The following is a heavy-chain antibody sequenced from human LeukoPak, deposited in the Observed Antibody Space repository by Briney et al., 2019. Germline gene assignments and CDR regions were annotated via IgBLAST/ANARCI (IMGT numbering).Heavy chain of an antibody. J-gene: IGHJ4*02. CDR3: ARGHDYGEVDY. V-gene: IGHV4-4*07. CDR1: GGSISSYY. CDR2: INASGST. D-gene: IGHD4-17*01. Sequence: PSETLSLTCSVSGGSISSYYWSWIRQTAGKGLEWIGRINASGSTRFNPSLKSRVTMSVDTSKNQFSLKLSSVTAADTAVYYCARGHDYGEVDYWGQGTLVTVSS.